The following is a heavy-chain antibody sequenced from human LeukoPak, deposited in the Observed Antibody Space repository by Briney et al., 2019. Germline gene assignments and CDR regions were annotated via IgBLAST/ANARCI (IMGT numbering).Heavy chain of an antibody. V-gene: IGHV3-13*01. CDR3: ARGHYGDYYFDY. CDR2: IGTAGDT. Sequence: GGSLRLSCAASGFTLSSYAMSWVRQATGKGLEWVSAIGTAGDTYYPGSVKGRFTISRENAKNSLYLQMNSLRAGDTAVYYCARGHYGDYYFDYWGQGTLVTVSS. J-gene: IGHJ4*02. D-gene: IGHD4-17*01. CDR1: GFTLSSYA.